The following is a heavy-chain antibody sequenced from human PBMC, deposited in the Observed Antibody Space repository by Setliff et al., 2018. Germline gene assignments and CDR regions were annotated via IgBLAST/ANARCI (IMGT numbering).Heavy chain of an antibody. CDR3: ARNYYDSGDHLPFYYYYMDA. V-gene: IGHV3-21*01. CDR2: ISGSSGYK. J-gene: IGHJ6*03. D-gene: IGHD3-22*01. CDR1: GFTLESHT. Sequence: PGGSLRLSCAASGFTLESHTMNWVRQAPGKGLEWVSSISGSSGYKYYADSLKGRFTISRDNAKSSLYLQVDSLRAEDTAVYYCARNYYDSGDHLPFYYYYMDAWGKGTTVTVSS.